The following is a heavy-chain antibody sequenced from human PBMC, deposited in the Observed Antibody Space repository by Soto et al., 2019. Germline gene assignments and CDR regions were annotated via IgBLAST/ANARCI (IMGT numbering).Heavy chain of an antibody. CDR3: ATNEGRDGYSFEY. V-gene: IGHV1-69*13. D-gene: IGHD5-12*01. CDR1: GVTFTRPG. Sequence: SGKLSCEASGVTFTRPGTRWDRQAPGQGHEWMGGILPIFGTPQYAEKFQDRVTITADESTSTAYMELSSLTSEDTAVYYCATNEGRDGYSFEYCGQVTQVTVS. CDR2: ILPIFGTP. J-gene: IGHJ4*02.